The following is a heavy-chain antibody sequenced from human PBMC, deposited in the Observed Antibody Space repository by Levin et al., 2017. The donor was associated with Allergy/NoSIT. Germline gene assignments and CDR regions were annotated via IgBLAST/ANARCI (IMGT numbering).Heavy chain of an antibody. CDR2: IYSGGST. V-gene: IGHV3-66*01. J-gene: IGHJ3*02. Sequence: LGESLKISCAASGFTVSSHYMSWVRQAPGKGLEWVSVIYSGGSTYYADSVKGRFTISRDNSKNTLYLQMNSLRAEDTAVYYCARDLRYFDWLLLVAHEVFDIWGQGTMVTVSS. CDR1: GFTVSSHY. CDR3: ARDLRYFDWLLLVAHEVFDI. D-gene: IGHD3-9*01.